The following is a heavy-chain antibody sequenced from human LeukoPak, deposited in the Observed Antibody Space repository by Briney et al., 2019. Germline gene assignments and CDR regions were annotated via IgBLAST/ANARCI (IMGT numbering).Heavy chain of an antibody. Sequence: SETLPLTCAVYGGSFSGYYWSWIRQPPGKGLEWIGEINHSGSTNYNPSLKSRVTISVDTSKNQFSLKLSSVTAADTAVYYCARGRLLWPLFLWGQGTLVTVSS. CDR1: GGSFSGYY. V-gene: IGHV4-34*01. CDR3: ARGRLLWPLFL. D-gene: IGHD3-10*01. J-gene: IGHJ4*02. CDR2: INHSGST.